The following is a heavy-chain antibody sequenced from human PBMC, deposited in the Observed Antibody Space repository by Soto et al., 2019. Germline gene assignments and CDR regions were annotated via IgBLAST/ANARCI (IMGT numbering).Heavy chain of an antibody. V-gene: IGHV3-23*01. CDR3: ANSFSTHTSSWRSHFDY. J-gene: IGHJ4*02. CDR1: GFTFTSYA. CDR2: ISSSGDST. D-gene: IGHD6-13*01. Sequence: EVQLLESGGGLVQPGGSLRLSCAASGFTFTSYAMSWVRQAPGKGPEWVSAISSSGDSTYYAVSARCRFTITRDNPKNTLYLQMSSLRAEDTAVYYCANSFSTHTSSWRSHFDYWGQGTLVNVSS.